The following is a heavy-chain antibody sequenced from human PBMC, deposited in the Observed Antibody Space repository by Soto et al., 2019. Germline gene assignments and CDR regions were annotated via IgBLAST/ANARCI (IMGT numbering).Heavy chain of an antibody. D-gene: IGHD4-17*01. CDR3: ARDRATVTTSVYYYGMDV. CDR2: IYYSGST. Sequence: QVQLQESGPGPVKPSQTLSLTCTVSGGSISSGGYYWSWIRQHPGKGLEWIGYIYYSGSTYYNPSLKSRVTISVDTSKNQFSLKLSSVTAADTAVYYCARDRATVTTSVYYYGMDVWGQGTTVTVSS. V-gene: IGHV4-31*03. J-gene: IGHJ6*02. CDR1: GGSISSGGYY.